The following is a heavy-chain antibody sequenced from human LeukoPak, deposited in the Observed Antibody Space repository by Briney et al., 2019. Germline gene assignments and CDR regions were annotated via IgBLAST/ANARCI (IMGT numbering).Heavy chain of an antibody. V-gene: IGHV3-21*06. CDR1: GFTFISYA. D-gene: IGHD2-15*01. Sequence: PGGSLRLSCAASGFTFISYAIHWVRQAPGKGLEWVSSISSTSRSYIYYADSVKGRFTISRDNAKNLLYLQMNSLRAEDTAVYYCARPPAMGYDYYMDVWGKGTTVTVSS. CDR3: ARPPAMGYDYYMDV. CDR2: ISSTSRSYI. J-gene: IGHJ6*03.